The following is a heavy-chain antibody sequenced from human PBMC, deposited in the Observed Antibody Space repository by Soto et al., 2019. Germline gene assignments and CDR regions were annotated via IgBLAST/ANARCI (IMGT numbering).Heavy chain of an antibody. CDR3: ARDLGYYESSGYFDY. CDR1: GFTFSDYY. J-gene: IGHJ4*02. V-gene: IGHV3-11*01. D-gene: IGHD3-22*01. Sequence: GLSLRLSCAASGFTFSDYYMSWIRQAPGKGLEWVSYIGSSDNIIYYADSVKGRFTISRDNAKNSLYLQMNSLRAEDTAVYYCARDLGYYESSGYFDYWGQGTLVTVSS. CDR2: IGSSDNII.